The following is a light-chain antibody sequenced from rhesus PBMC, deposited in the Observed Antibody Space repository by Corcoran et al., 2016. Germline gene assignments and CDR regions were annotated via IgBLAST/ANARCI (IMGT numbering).Light chain of an antibody. V-gene: IGKV3-53*02. CDR2: GAS. CDR1: QSVSSY. CDR3: QKYSSSPPYS. J-gene: IGKJ2*01. Sequence: QVILTQSPATLSLSPGERATLSCRASQSVSSYLAWYQQKPGQAPKLRIYGASRRATGIPDRFSGRGSGKEFTLTSSSLEPEDFAVYYCQKYSSSPPYSFGQGTKVEIK.